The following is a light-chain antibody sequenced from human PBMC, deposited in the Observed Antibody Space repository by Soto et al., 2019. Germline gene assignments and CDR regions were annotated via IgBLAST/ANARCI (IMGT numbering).Light chain of an antibody. CDR2: GAS. CDR1: QSVSSNN. J-gene: IGKJ3*01. V-gene: IGKV3-20*01. Sequence: EIVLTQSPGTLSLSPAERATLSGRASQSVSSNNLAWYQQKPGQAPRLLIYGASRRATGIPDRFSGSGSGTDFTLTINRLEPEDFAVYSCQQYGSSPSSFGPGTKVDIK. CDR3: QQYGSSPSS.